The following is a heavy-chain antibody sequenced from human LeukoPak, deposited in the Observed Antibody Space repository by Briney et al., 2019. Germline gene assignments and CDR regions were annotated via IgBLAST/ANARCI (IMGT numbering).Heavy chain of an antibody. D-gene: IGHD3-10*01. Sequence: ASVKVSCKASGYTFTSYGIIWVRQAPGQGLEWMGWISTYNDNTNSAQKLQGRVTMTTDTSTSTAYMELRSLRSDDTAVYYCARAASWIGELSKIPFDYWGQGTLVTVSS. CDR1: GYTFTSYG. J-gene: IGHJ4*02. CDR3: ARAASWIGELSKIPFDY. CDR2: ISTYNDNT. V-gene: IGHV1-18*01.